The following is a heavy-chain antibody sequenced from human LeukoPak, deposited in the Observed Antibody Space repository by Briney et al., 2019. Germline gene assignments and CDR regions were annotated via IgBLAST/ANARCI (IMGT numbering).Heavy chain of an antibody. CDR2: MVNDETRT. D-gene: IGHD3-10*01. CDR3: FGAGSGSF. V-gene: IGHV3-74*01. J-gene: IGHJ4*02. Sequence: GGSLRLSCVASGFIFSKNRMHWVRQAPGEGLVWVASMVNDETRTNYADSVEGRFTVSRDNAENTAYLQMNSLTADDTAVYYCFGAGSGSFWGQGTLVTVSS. CDR1: GFIFSKNR.